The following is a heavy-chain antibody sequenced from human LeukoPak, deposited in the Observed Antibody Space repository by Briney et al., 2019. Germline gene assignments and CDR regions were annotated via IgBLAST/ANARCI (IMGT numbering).Heavy chain of an antibody. CDR2: IKQDGSEK. Sequence: PGGSLRLSCAVSGFSFSSHWMSWVRQAPGKGLEWVANIKQDGSEKYYVDSVKGRFTISRDNAKNSLYLQMNSLGVEDTAVYYCASGRQLGYWGQGTLITVSS. D-gene: IGHD4-11*01. CDR3: ASGRQLGY. CDR1: GFSFSSHW. V-gene: IGHV3-7*03. J-gene: IGHJ4*02.